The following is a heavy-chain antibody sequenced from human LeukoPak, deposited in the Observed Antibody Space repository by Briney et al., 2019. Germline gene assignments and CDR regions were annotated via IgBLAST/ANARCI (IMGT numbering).Heavy chain of an antibody. CDR3: ARESYYYDSSGYHPHAFDI. Sequence: SETLSLTCTVSGGSISSYYWSWIRQPPGKGLEWIGYIYYSGSTNYNPSLKSRVTISVDTSKNQFSLKLSSVTAADTAVYYCARESYYYDSSGYHPHAFDIWGQGTMVTVSS. J-gene: IGHJ3*02. D-gene: IGHD3-22*01. CDR1: GGSISSYY. CDR2: IYYSGST. V-gene: IGHV4-59*01.